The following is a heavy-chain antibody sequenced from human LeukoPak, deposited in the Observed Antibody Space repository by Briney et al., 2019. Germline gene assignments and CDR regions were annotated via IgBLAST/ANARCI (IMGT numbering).Heavy chain of an antibody. V-gene: IGHV4-39*07. J-gene: IGHJ3*02. CDR3: ARDWSGGDPDAFDI. CDR2: IYYSGST. CDR1: GGSISSSSYY. D-gene: IGHD2-21*02. Sequence: SETLSLTCTVSGGSISSSSYYWGWIRQPPGKGLEWIGSIYYSGSTYYNPSLKSRVTISVDTSKNQFSLKLSSVTAADTAVYYCARDWSGGDPDAFDIWGQGTMVTVSS.